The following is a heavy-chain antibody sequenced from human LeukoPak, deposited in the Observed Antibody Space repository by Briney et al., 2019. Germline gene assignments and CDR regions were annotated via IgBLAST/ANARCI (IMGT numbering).Heavy chain of an antibody. J-gene: IGHJ6*02. CDR1: GFTFSSYV. CDR3: ASFTSGITMVRGVVMDV. CDR2: ISGSGHTT. V-gene: IGHV3-23*01. D-gene: IGHD3-10*01. Sequence: GGSLRLSCAASGFTFSSYVMSWVRQAPGKGLEWVSGISGSGHTTYYADSVKGRFTISRDNAKNSLYLQMNSLRAEDTAVYYCASFTSGITMVRGVVMDVWGQGTTVTVSS.